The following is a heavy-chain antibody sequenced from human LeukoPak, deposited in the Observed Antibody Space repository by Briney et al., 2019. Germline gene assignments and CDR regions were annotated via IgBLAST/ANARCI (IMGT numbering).Heavy chain of an antibody. J-gene: IGHJ4*02. CDR2: ISSSSSYI. V-gene: IGHV3-21*01. D-gene: IGHD3-10*01. CDR1: GFTFDDYA. CDR3: ASYGSGSYYHLFDY. Sequence: PGGSLRLSCAASGFTFDDYAMHWVRQAPGKGLEWVSSISSSSSYIYYAKGRFTISRDNAKNSLYLQMNSLRAEDTAVYYCASYGSGSYYHLFDYWGQGTLVTVSS.